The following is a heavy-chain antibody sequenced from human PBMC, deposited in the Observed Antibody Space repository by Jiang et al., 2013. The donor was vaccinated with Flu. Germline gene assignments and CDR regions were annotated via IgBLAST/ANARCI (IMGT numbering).Heavy chain of an antibody. Sequence: SGAEVKKPGSSVKVSCKASGGTFSSYAISWVRQAPGQGLEWMGGIIPILGIANYAQEFQGRVTITADKSTSTAYMELSSLRSEDTAVYYCARAGNYGDYVPTVYYYYYGMDVWGQGTTVTVSS. V-gene: IGHV1-69*10. J-gene: IGHJ6*02. CDR2: IIPILGIA. CDR1: GGTFSSYA. CDR3: ARAGNYGDYVPTVYYYYYGMDV. D-gene: IGHD4-17*01.